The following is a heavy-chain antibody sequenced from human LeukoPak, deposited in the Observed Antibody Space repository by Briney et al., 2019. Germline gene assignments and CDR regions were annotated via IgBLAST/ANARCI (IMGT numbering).Heavy chain of an antibody. D-gene: IGHD3-22*01. Sequence: GGSLRLSCAASGFTFSSYAMSWVRQAPGKGLEWVSSISGSSLYIYYADSVKGRFTISRDNAKNSLYLQMNSLRAEDTAVYYCARDPPYYDSSGYYYDYWGQGALVTVSS. J-gene: IGHJ4*02. V-gene: IGHV3-21*01. CDR3: ARDPPYYDSSGYYYDY. CDR2: ISGSSLYI. CDR1: GFTFSSYA.